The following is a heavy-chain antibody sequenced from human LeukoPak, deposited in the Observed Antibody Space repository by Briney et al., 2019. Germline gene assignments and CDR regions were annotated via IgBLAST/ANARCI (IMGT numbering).Heavy chain of an antibody. D-gene: IGHD2-2*01. CDR1: GYSFISYW. J-gene: IGHJ4*02. V-gene: IGHV5-51*01. CDR3: ARPVCTTTTCYGYYFDY. CDR2: IYPGDSDT. Sequence: GESLKISCKGSGYSFISYWIGWVRQMPGKGLEWMGIIYPGDSDTRYGPSFQGQVTISADKSISTAYLQWNSLKASDTAMYYCARPVCTTTTCYGYYFDYWGQGTLVTVPS.